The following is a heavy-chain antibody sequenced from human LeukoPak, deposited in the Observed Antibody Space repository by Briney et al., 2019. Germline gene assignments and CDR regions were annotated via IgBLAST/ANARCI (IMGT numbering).Heavy chain of an antibody. J-gene: IGHJ3*02. V-gene: IGHV3-7*01. CDR2: IKQDGSEK. CDR1: GFTFSSYS. D-gene: IGHD5-12*01. Sequence: AGGSLRLSCAASGFTFSSYSMNWVRQAPGKGLEWVANIKQDGSEKYYVDSVKGRFTISRDNAKNSLYLQMNSLRAEDTAVYYCARGRGYSGYDSHYYDSSGQNAFDIWGQGTMVTVSS. CDR3: ARGRGYSGYDSHYYDSSGQNAFDI.